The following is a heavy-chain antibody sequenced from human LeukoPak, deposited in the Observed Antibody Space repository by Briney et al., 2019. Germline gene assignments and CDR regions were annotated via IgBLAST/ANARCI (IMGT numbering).Heavy chain of an antibody. CDR2: IYYSGST. J-gene: IGHJ4*02. CDR1: GGSISSSSYY. CDR3: ARDAVDGYNPYLDY. D-gene: IGHD5-24*01. Sequence: SETLSLTCTVSGGSISSSSYYWGWIRQPPGKGLEWIGSIYYSGSTYYNPSLKSRVTISVDTSKNQFSLKLSSVTAADTAVYYCARDAVDGYNPYLDYWGQGTLVTVSS. V-gene: IGHV4-39*07.